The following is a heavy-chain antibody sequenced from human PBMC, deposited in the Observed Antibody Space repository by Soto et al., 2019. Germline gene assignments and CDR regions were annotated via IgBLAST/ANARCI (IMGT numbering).Heavy chain of an antibody. CDR3: ARAVTMVRGALGYYYYGMDV. CDR1: GYTFTSYY. Sequence: DSVKVSCKASGYTFTSYYMHWVRQAPGQGLEWMGIINPSGGSTSYAQKFQGRVTMTRDTSTSTVYMELSSLRSEDTAVYYCARAVTMVRGALGYYYYGMDVWGQGTTVTVSS. D-gene: IGHD3-10*01. V-gene: IGHV1-46*01. J-gene: IGHJ6*02. CDR2: INPSGGST.